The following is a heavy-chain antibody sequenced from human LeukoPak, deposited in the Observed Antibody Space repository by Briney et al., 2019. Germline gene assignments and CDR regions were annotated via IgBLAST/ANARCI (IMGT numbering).Heavy chain of an antibody. J-gene: IGHJ4*02. Sequence: GRSLRLSCAASGFTFSSYDMHWVRQAPGKGLEWVAVISYDGSNKYYADSVKGRFAISRDNSKNTVYLRMNSLRVEDTAVYYCARANTPFADYWGQGTLVTVSS. V-gene: IGHV3-30*09. CDR3: ARANTPFADY. D-gene: IGHD2-2*02. CDR1: GFTFSSYD. CDR2: ISYDGSNK.